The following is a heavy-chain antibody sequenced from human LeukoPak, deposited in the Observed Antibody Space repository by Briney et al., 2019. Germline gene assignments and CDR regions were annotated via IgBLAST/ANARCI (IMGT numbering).Heavy chain of an antibody. Sequence: PSETLSLTCAVYGGSFSGYYWSWIRQPPGKGLEWIGEINHSGSTNYNPSLKSRVTISVDTSKNQFSLKLSSVTAADTAVYYCAREKTIRHIDYLGQGTLVTVSS. CDR3: AREKTIRHIDY. V-gene: IGHV4-34*01. D-gene: IGHD3-9*01. J-gene: IGHJ4*02. CDR1: GGSFSGYY. CDR2: INHSGST.